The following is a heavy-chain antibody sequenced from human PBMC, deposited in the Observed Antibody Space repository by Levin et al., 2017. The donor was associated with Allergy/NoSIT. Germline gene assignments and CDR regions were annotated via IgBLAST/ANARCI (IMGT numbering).Heavy chain of an antibody. V-gene: IGHV3-7*01. CDR2: IKPDGSEK. CDR3: ARGGAWYNY. D-gene: IGHD6-19*01. CDR1: GFTFSSYW. J-gene: IGHJ4*02. Sequence: GGSLRLSCAASGFTFSSYWMSWVRQAPGKGLEWLANIKPDGSEKNYVDSVKGRFTISRDNAQNSLYLQMNSLRAEDTAVYYCARGGAWYNYWGQGTLVTVSS.